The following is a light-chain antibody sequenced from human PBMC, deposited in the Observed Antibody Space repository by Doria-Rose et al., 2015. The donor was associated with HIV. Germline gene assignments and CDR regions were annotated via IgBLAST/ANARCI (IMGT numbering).Light chain of an antibody. Sequence: VLTQPPESLGMSLGERATLNCKSNQSLLYTSKNYLAWYQQKPGQPPKLLIYWASTRQSGVPARFSSSGSGTDFTLTISSLEAEDVAVYYCQQYYDTPSFGPGTTVDIK. CDR2: WAS. V-gene: IGKV4-1*01. J-gene: IGKJ3*01. CDR3: QQYYDTPS. CDR1: QSLLYTSKNY.